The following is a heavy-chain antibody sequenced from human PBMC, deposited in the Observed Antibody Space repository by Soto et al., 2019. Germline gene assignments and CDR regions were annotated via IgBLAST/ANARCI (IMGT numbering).Heavy chain of an antibody. V-gene: IGHV1-18*01. CDR3: ARGWDYTDYYGDF. CDR2: ISTYNGNT. CDR1: GYGFMNYG. D-gene: IGHD4-17*01. Sequence: GASVKVSCKASGYGFMNYGISWVLQAPGQGLEWMGWISTYNGNTDYAQKFQDRVTMTADASINTAYMELRNLRSDDTAVYYCARGWDYTDYYGDFWGQGTLVTVSS. J-gene: IGHJ4*02.